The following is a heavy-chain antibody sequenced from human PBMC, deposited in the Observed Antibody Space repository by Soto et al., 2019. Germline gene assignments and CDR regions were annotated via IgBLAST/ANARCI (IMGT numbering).Heavy chain of an antibody. V-gene: IGHV1-69*01. Sequence: QVQLVQSGAEVKKPGSSVKVSCKASGGTFSSYAISWVRQAPGQGLEWMGGIIPIFGTANYAKKFQGRVTITADESTSTAYMELSSLRSEDTAVYYCARRYCSGGSCPGNWFDPWGQGTLVTVSS. D-gene: IGHD2-15*01. CDR1: GGTFSSYA. CDR3: ARRYCSGGSCPGNWFDP. CDR2: IIPIFGTA. J-gene: IGHJ5*02.